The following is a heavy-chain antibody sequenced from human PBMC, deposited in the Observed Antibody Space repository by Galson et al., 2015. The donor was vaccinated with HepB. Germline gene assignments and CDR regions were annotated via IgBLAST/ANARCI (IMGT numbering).Heavy chain of an antibody. J-gene: IGHJ4*02. CDR1: GFTFGDYA. Sequence: SLRLSCAASGFTFGDYAMSWVRQAPGKGLEWVGFIRSKAYGGTTQYAASVKGRFTISRDDSTSIAYLQMNSLKTEDTAMYYCTRWKTTMAGDNFDYWGQGTLVTVSS. V-gene: IGHV3-49*04. CDR2: IRSKAYGGTT. D-gene: IGHD5-18*01. CDR3: TRWKTTMAGDNFDY.